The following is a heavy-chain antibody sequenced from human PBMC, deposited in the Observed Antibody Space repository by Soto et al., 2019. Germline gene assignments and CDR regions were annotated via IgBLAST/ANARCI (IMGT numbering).Heavy chain of an antibody. J-gene: IGHJ4*02. CDR1: GFTFTSYH. D-gene: IGHD1-26*01. CDR3: AREYYSSTTRIDY. V-gene: IGHV1-18*04. Sequence: ASVKVSCKTSGFTFTSYHFSWVRQAPGQGLEWLAWVHPYEGTTKVAHQFRDRITLTTDASAATVFMELTRLTSDDTAVYFFAREYYSSTTRIDYWGQGTLVTVSS. CDR2: VHPYEGTT.